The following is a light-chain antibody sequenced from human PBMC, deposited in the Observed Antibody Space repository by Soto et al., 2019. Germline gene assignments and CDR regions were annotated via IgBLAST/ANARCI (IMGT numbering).Light chain of an antibody. CDR3: SSYAGRDSYV. CDR2: EVS. J-gene: IGLJ1*01. V-gene: IGLV2-8*01. Sequence: LTQPPSASGSPGQSVAISCTGTSSDVGGYNYVSWYQHHPGKAPQVMIYEVSKRPSGVPDRFTGSKSGNTASLTVSGLQAEDEADYYCSSYAGRDSYVFGTGTKVTVL. CDR1: SSDVGGYNY.